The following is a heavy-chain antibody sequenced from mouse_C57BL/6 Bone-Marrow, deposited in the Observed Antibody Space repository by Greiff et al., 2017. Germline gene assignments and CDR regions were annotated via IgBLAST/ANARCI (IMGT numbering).Heavy chain of an antibody. V-gene: IGHV6-6*01. CDR1: GFTFSDAW. Sequence: DVKLVESGGGLVQPGGSMKLPCAASGFTFSDAWMVWVRQSPEKGLAWVAEIRNKANTHATYYAESVKGRFTISRDDFKSSVYLQMNSLRAEDTGIYYCTYYWYYDVWGTGTTVPVSS. J-gene: IGHJ1*03. CDR2: IRNKANTHAT. CDR3: TYYWYYDV.